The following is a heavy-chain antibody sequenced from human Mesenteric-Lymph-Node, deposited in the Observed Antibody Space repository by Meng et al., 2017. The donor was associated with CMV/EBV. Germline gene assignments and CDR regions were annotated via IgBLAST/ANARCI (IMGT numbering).Heavy chain of an antibody. CDR1: GASITYYY. CDR3: VRDSYSHGSTTYNWFDP. V-gene: IGHV4-59*01. D-gene: IGHD3-10*01. J-gene: IGHJ5*02. CDR2: VHNSGRT. Sequence: SETLSLTCTVSGASITYYYWSWIRQPPGKGLEWIGFVHNSGRTNYNPSLKSRLTMSVETSKIQFSLTLTSVTAADTAIYYCVRDSYSHGSTTYNWFDPWGQGTPVTVSS.